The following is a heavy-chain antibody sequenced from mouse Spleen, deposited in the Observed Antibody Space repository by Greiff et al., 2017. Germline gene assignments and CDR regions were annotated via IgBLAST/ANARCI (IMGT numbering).Heavy chain of an antibody. J-gene: IGHJ4*01. CDR3: ARRDDYDGGYYAMDY. V-gene: IGHV5-6-2*01. CDR2: INSNGGST. D-gene: IGHD2-4*01. Sequence: VQLQQSGGGLVKPGGSLKLSCAASGFTFSSYAMSWVRQTPEKRLEWVAAINSNGGSTYYPDTVKDRFTISRDNAKNTLYLQMSSLRSEDTALYYCARRDDYDGGYYAMDYWGQGTSVTVSS. CDR1: GFTFSSYA.